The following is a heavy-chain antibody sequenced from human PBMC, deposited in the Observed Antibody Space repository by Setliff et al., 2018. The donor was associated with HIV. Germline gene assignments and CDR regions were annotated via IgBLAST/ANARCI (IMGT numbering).Heavy chain of an antibody. CDR2: IKPSTGGI. D-gene: IGHD3-9*01. CDR1: GDTLTGDY. V-gene: IGHV1-2*02. Sequence: ASVKVSCKASGDTLTGDYMHWVRQATGQGLEWMGWIKPSTGGINFAHKFQGRVTLTRDTSTSTAYMELNKLRSDDTAVYYCASGRYFDWPTDQWGQGPLFTVSS. J-gene: IGHJ4*02. CDR3: ASGRYFDWPTDQ.